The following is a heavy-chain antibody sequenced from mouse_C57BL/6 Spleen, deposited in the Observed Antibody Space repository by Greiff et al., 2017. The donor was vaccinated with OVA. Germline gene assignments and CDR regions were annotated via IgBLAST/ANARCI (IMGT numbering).Heavy chain of an antibody. J-gene: IGHJ1*03. CDR1: GYSITSDY. CDR2: ISYSGST. CDR3: ARRSTTVVADWYFDV. V-gene: IGHV3-8*01. D-gene: IGHD1-1*01. Sequence: EVKLVESGPGLAKPSQTLSLTCSVTGYSITSDYWNWIRKFPGNKLEYMGYISYSGSTYYNPSLKSRISITRDTSKNQYYLQLNSVTTEDTATYYCARRSTTVVADWYFDVWGTGTTVTVSS.